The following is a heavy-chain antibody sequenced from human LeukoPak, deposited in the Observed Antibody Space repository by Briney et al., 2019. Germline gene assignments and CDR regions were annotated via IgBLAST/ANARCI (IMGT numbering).Heavy chain of an antibody. CDR1: GFTFSSYA. J-gene: IGHJ4*02. Sequence: PGGSLRLSCAASGFTFSSYAMHWVRQAPGKGLEWVAVISYDGSDKYYADSVKGRFTISRDNSKNTLYLQMNSLRAEDTAVYYCARSSIAVSYFDYWGQGTLVTVSS. V-gene: IGHV3-30-3*01. D-gene: IGHD6-19*01. CDR3: ARSSIAVSYFDY. CDR2: ISYDGSDK.